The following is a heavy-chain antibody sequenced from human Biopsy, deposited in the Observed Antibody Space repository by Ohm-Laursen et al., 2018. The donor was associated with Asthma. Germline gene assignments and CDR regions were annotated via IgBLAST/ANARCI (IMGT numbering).Heavy chain of an antibody. CDR2: IIPISLTP. Sequence: APVKVSCKGSRDIFSSYGFSWVRQAPGQGLEWMGGIIPISLTPSYARRFRGRVTISADEYTRTAYMELSSLRSEDTAVYYCARDPSYFDPSVEGWHLWGQGTMVTVSS. V-gene: IGHV1-69*13. D-gene: IGHD3-22*01. CDR1: RDIFSSYG. J-gene: IGHJ3*01. CDR3: ARDPSYFDPSVEGWHL.